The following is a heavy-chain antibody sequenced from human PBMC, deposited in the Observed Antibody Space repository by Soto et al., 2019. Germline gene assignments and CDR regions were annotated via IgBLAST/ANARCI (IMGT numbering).Heavy chain of an antibody. V-gene: IGHV4-39*01. Sequence: QLQLQASGPGLVTPSETLSLTCAVSGVSIRTGHYWGWIRQPPGKGLEWIGSIYFGGAVYYNPSLKSRATISMDTSKNQISLQLTSVTAADTALYYCARHDMGSNYGWANFQHWGQGTRVTVAS. CDR3: ARHDMGSNYGWANFQH. J-gene: IGHJ1*01. CDR1: GVSIRTGHY. D-gene: IGHD6-19*01. CDR2: IYFGGAV.